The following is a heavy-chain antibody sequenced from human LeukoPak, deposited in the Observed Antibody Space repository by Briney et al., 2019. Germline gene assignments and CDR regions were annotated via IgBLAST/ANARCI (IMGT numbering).Heavy chain of an antibody. CDR2: IYYSGST. V-gene: IGHV4-59*01. Sequence: SETLSLTCTVSGGSISSYYWSWIRQPPGKGLEWIGCIYYSGSTNYNPSLKSRVTISVDTSKNQFSLKLSSVTAADTAVYYCARGSSYYDFWSGYYTDDYYYYYMDVWGKGATVTVSS. CDR3: ARGSSYYDFWSGYYTDDYYYYYMDV. CDR1: GGSISSYY. J-gene: IGHJ6*03. D-gene: IGHD3-3*01.